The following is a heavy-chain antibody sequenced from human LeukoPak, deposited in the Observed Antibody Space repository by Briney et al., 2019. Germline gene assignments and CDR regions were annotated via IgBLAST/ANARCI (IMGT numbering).Heavy chain of an antibody. D-gene: IGHD6-13*01. CDR1: GFSFSSYS. Sequence: PGGSLRLSCAASGFSFSSYSMNWVRAPPGKVLEWVSSISSSSSYIDYADAVNGRCTISRDNAKNSLYLHMNILRVEDTAVYYCASAAVLTGWFDPWGQETLVTVSS. J-gene: IGHJ5*02. CDR3: ASAAVLTGWFDP. V-gene: IGHV3-21*01. CDR2: ISSSSSYI.